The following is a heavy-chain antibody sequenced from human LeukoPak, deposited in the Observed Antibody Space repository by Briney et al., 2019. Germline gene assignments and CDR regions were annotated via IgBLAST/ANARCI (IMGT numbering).Heavy chain of an antibody. Sequence: PSEALSLTCAVYGGSFSGYYWSWIRQPPGKGLEWIGEINHSGSTNYNPSLKSRVTISVDTSKNQFSLKLSSVTAADTAVYYCARVPLDYWGQGTLVTVSS. V-gene: IGHV4-34*01. J-gene: IGHJ4*02. CDR2: INHSGST. CDR3: ARVPLDY. CDR1: GGSFSGYY.